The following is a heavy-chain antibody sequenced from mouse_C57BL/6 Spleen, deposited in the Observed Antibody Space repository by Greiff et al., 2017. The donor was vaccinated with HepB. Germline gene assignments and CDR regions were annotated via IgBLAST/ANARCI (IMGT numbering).Heavy chain of an antibody. J-gene: IGHJ2*01. CDR3: ARSGGTTEWGYFDY. Sequence: EVQLQQSGPELVKPGASVKIPCKASGYTFTDYNMDWVKQSHGKSLEWIGDINPNNGGTIYNQKFKGKATLTVDKSSSTAYMELRSLTSEDTAVYYCARSGGTTEWGYFDYWGQGTTLTVSS. V-gene: IGHV1-18*01. D-gene: IGHD1-1*01. CDR1: GYTFTDYN. CDR2: INPNNGGT.